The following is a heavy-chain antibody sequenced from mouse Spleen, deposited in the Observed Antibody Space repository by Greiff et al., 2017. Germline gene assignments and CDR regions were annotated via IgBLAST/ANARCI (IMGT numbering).Heavy chain of an antibody. CDR1: GYTFTSYW. CDR3: TREGAYYPFDY. D-gene: IGHD2-10*01. J-gene: IGHJ2*01. V-gene: IGHV1-69*02. Sequence: QVQLKQSGAELVRPGASVKLSCKASGYTFTSYWINWVKQRPGQGLEWIGNIYPSDSYTNYNQKFKDKATLTVDKSSSTAYMQLSSPTSEDSAVYYCTREGAYYPFDYWGQGTTLTVSS. CDR2: IYPSDSYT.